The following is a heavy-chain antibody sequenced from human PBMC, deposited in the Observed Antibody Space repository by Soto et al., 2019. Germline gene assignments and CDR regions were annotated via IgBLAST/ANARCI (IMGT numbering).Heavy chain of an antibody. Sequence: QVQLQESGPGLVKPSETMSLTSTISGDYINNYFWNWIRQTPGKGLEWIGYISYSGSTSYNTSLQSRVSISSDPSKNHLSLKLSSVTDADTAVYYCARVRQRETVRGLDAWGPGTRVTASS. CDR3: ARVRQRETVRGLDA. CDR2: ISYSGST. CDR1: GDYINNYF. J-gene: IGHJ6*02. D-gene: IGHD4-4*01. V-gene: IGHV4-59*01.